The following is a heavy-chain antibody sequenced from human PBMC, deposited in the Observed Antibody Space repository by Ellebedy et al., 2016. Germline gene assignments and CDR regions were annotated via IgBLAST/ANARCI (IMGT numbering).Heavy chain of an antibody. V-gene: IGHV3-33*01. CDR1: GFTFSLYG. CDR2: IWDDGSHK. Sequence: GESLKISXAASGFTFSLYGMHWVCQAPGKGLEWVAVIWDDGSHKYYRDSVKGRFTISRDNSTNTLYLQMNNLRAEDTAVYYCARHGSGSSSIDYWGEGTLVTVSS. J-gene: IGHJ4*02. CDR3: ARHGSGSSSIDY. D-gene: IGHD6-6*01.